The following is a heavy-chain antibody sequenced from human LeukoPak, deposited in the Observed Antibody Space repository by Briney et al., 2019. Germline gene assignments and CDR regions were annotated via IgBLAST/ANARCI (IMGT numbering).Heavy chain of an antibody. CDR3: ARDSPQPSLYYYYYYYMDV. CDR1: GDSISTNNW. D-gene: IGHD2-2*01. Sequence: SGTLSLTCAVSGDSISTNNWWGWVRQPPGKGLEWIGEIYHSGSTNYNPSLKSRVTISVDKSNNHFSLKLSSVTAADTAVYYCARDSPQPSLYYYYYYYMDVWGKGTTVTVSS. V-gene: IGHV4-4*02. J-gene: IGHJ6*03. CDR2: IYHSGST.